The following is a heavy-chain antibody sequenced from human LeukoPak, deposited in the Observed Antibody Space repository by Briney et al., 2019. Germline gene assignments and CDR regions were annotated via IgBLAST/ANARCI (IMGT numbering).Heavy chain of an antibody. CDR3: ARDKDRYQLLNNWFDP. Sequence: GASVKVSCKASGYTFTSYGISWVRQAPGQGLEWMGWISAYNGNTNYAQKLQGRVTMTTDTSTSTAYMELRSLRSDDTAVYYCARDKDRYQLLNNWFDPWGQGTLVTVSS. CDR1: GYTFTSYG. J-gene: IGHJ5*02. V-gene: IGHV1-18*01. D-gene: IGHD2-2*01. CDR2: ISAYNGNT.